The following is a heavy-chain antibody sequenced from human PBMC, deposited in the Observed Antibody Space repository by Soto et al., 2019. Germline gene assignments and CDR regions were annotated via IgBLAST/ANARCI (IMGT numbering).Heavy chain of an antibody. Sequence: GESLKISCKGSGYSFTSYWIGWVRQMPGKGREWMGIIYPGDSDTRYSPSFQGQVTISADKSISTAYLQWSSLKASDTAMYYSARSVWGTMVPYFYSGMYVWGQGTTVTVS. D-gene: IGHD3-10*01. CDR3: ARSVWGTMVPYFYSGMYV. J-gene: IGHJ6*02. CDR2: IYPGDSDT. V-gene: IGHV5-51*01. CDR1: GYSFTSYW.